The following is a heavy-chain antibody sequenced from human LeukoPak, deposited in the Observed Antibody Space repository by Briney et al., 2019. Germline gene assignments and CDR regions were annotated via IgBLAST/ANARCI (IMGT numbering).Heavy chain of an antibody. CDR1: GLTFSTYS. CDR2: ISGDGIST. Sequence: GGSLRLSCAASGLTFSTYSMSWVRQAPGKGLQWVSAISGDGISTYYADSVKGRFTISRDNSKNTLYLQMNSLRAEDTAVYYCAKAPKSSGYYHPFDYWGQGTLVTVSS. J-gene: IGHJ4*02. D-gene: IGHD3-22*01. V-gene: IGHV3-23*01. CDR3: AKAPKSSGYYHPFDY.